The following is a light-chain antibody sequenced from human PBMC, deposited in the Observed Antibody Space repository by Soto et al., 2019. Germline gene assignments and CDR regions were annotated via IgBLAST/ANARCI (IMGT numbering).Light chain of an antibody. CDR3: SSYTSSSTVV. CDR2: DVS. CDR1: SSDVGGYNY. V-gene: IGLV2-11*01. Sequence: QSVLTQPRSVSGSPGQSVTISCTGTSSDVGGYNYVSWYQQHPGKAPKLMIYDVSKRPSGVSNRFSGSKSGNTASLTISGLQAEDEADYYCSSYTSSSTVVFGGGTKLTVL. J-gene: IGLJ2*01.